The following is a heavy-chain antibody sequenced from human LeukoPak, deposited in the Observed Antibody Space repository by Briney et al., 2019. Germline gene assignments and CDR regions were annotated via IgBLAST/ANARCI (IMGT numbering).Heavy chain of an antibody. CDR2: INHSVST. V-gene: IGHV4-34*01. J-gene: IGHJ5*02. D-gene: IGHD4-23*01. CDR3: APLQSDYGGNDWFDP. CDR1: GGSFSGYY. Sequence: SETLSLTCAVYGGSFSGYYWSWIRQPPGKGLEWIGEINHSVSTNYNPSLKSRVTISVDTSKNQFSLKLSSVTAADTAVYYCAPLQSDYGGNDWFDPWGQGTLVTVSS.